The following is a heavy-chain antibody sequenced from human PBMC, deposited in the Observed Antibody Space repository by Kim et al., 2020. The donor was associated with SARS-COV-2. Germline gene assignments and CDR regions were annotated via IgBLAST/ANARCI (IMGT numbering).Heavy chain of an antibody. CDR3: ARDGEGDSSGYWTVLPEY. V-gene: IGHV3-33*01. CDR2: IWYDGSNK. Sequence: GGSLRLSCAASGFTFSSYGMHWVRQAPGKGLEWVAVIWYDGSNKYYADSVKGRFTISRDNSKNTLYLQMNSLRAEDTAVYYCARDGEGDSSGYWTVLPEYWGQGTLVTVSS. J-gene: IGHJ4*02. D-gene: IGHD3-22*01. CDR1: GFTFSSYG.